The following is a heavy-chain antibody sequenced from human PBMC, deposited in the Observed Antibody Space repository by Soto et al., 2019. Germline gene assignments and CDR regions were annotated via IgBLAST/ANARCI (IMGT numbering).Heavy chain of an antibody. CDR2: ISGSGGST. CDR1: GFTFSSYA. V-gene: IGHV3-23*01. J-gene: IGHJ4*02. Sequence: PGGSLRLSCAASGFTFSSYAMSWVHQAPGKGLEWVSAISGSGGSTYYADSVKGRFTISRDNSKNTLYLQMNSLRAEDTAVYYCAKARRGDHSKPTFDYWGQGTLVTVSS. D-gene: IGHD4-4*01. CDR3: AKARRGDHSKPTFDY.